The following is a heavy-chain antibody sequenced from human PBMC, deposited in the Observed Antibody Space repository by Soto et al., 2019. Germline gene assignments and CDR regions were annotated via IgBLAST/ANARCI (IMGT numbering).Heavy chain of an antibody. CDR2: INHSGST. CDR1: GGSFSGYY. D-gene: IGHD2-2*01. Sequence: SETLSLTCAAYGGSFSGYYWSWIRQPPGKGLEWIGEINHSGSTNYNPSLKSRVTISVDTSKNQFSLKLSSVTAADTAVYYCASRKRRKNCSSTSCYGGTIDYWGQGTLVTVSS. CDR3: ASRKRRKNCSSTSCYGGTIDY. V-gene: IGHV4-34*01. J-gene: IGHJ4*02.